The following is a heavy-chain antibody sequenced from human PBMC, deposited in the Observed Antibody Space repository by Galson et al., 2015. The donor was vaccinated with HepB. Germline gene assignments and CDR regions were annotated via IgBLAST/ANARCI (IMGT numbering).Heavy chain of an antibody. D-gene: IGHD3-22*01. J-gene: IGHJ4*02. V-gene: IGHV3-73*01. CDR2: IRSKASSYAT. CDR3: TRICITIIVVVILDY. Sequence: KGLEWVGRIRSKASSYATAYAASVKGRFTIFRDDSKNTAYLQMNSLKTEDTAVYYCTRICITIIVVVILDYWGQGTLVTVSS.